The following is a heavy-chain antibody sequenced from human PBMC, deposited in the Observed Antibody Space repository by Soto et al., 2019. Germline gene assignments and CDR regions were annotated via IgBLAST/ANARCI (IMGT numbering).Heavy chain of an antibody. J-gene: IGHJ4*02. CDR2: ISYDGSNK. CDR3: AKWLSGSLRYYFDY. V-gene: IGHV3-30*18. Sequence: GSLRLSGTASGFTFSSYGMHGVRQAPGKGLEWVAVISYDGSNKYYADSVKGRFTISRDNSKNTLYLQMNSLRAEDTDVYYCAKWLSGSLRYYFDYWGQGTLVTVSS. CDR1: GFTFSSYG. D-gene: IGHD3-16*01.